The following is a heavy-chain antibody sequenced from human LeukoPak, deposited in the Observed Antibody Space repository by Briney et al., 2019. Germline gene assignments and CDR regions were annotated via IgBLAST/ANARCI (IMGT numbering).Heavy chain of an antibody. CDR1: GFTFSSYA. V-gene: IGHV3-23*01. CDR2: ISGSGGST. CDR3: ASRGYSYGQGY. Sequence: GGSLRLSCAASGFTFSSYAMSWVRQAPGKGLEWVSAISGSGGSTYYADSVKGRFTISRDNSKNTLYLQMNSLRAEDTAVYYCASRGYSYGQGYWGQGTLVTVSS. J-gene: IGHJ4*02. D-gene: IGHD5-18*01.